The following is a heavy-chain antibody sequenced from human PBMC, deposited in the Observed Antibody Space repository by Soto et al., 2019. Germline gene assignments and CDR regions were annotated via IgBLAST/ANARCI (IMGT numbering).Heavy chain of an antibody. CDR2: FDPEDGET. J-gene: IGHJ4*02. CDR3: ARGKPGAAYYYDSSGSDFDY. Sequence: ASVKVSCKVSGYTLTELSMHWVRQAPGKGLEWMGGFDPEDGETIYAQKFQGRVTMTEDTSTDTAYMELSRLRSDDTAVYYCARGKPGAAYYYDSSGSDFDYWGQGTLVTVSS. V-gene: IGHV1-24*01. CDR1: GYTLTELS. D-gene: IGHD3-22*01.